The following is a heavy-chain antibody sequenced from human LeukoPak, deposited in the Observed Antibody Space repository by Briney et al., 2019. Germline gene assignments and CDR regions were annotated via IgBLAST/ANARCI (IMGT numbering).Heavy chain of an antibody. CDR1: GGTFSSYA. D-gene: IGHD2-15*01. Sequence: ASVKVSCKASGGTFSSYAISWVRQAPGQGPEWMGGIIPIFGTANYAQKFQGRVTITTDEFTSTAYMELSSLRSEDTAVYYCASPYSSGPYYYYYMDVWGKGTTVTVSS. J-gene: IGHJ6*03. CDR2: IIPIFGTA. V-gene: IGHV1-69*05. CDR3: ASPYSSGPYYYYYMDV.